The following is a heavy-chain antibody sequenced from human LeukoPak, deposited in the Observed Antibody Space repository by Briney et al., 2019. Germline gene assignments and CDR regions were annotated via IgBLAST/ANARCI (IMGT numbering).Heavy chain of an antibody. CDR2: IKSKTDGGTT. Sequence: GGSLRLSCAASGFTFSNAWMSWVRQAPGKGLEWVGRIKSKTDGGTTDYAAPVKGRFTISRDDSKNTLYLQMNSLRAEDTAVYYCAKGSSSSWYSVEYWGQGTLVTVSS. J-gene: IGHJ4*02. D-gene: IGHD6-13*01. CDR1: GFTFSNAW. V-gene: IGHV3-15*01. CDR3: AKGSSSSWYSVEY.